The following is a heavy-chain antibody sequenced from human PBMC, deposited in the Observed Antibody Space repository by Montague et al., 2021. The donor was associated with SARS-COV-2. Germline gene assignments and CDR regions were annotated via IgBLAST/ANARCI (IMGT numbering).Heavy chain of an antibody. CDR3: VRVFDNRVMDY. CDR2: ISYIGKT. Sequence: SETLSLTCSVSGYSISSGYYWGWIRQPPGKGLEWVGCISYIGKTYYSPSLKSRLTISLESSKNQFSRQARSVTAADTAVYCCVRVFDNRVMDYWGQGTLVTVSS. V-gene: IGHV4-38-2*02. J-gene: IGHJ4*02. D-gene: IGHD3-9*01. CDR1: GYSISSGYY.